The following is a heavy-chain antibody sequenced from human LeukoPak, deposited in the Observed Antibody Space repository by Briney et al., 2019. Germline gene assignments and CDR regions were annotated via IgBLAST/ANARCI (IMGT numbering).Heavy chain of an antibody. Sequence: GASVKVSCKASGYTFTGYYMHWVRQAPGQGLEWMGWINPNSGGTNYAQKFQGRVTMTRDTSISTAYMELSRLRSEDTAVYYCARTLSGHYDVLTGYEFGYFDYWGQGTLVTVSS. J-gene: IGHJ4*02. V-gene: IGHV1-2*02. D-gene: IGHD3-9*01. CDR2: INPNSGGT. CDR3: ARTLSGHYDVLTGYEFGYFDY. CDR1: GYTFTGYY.